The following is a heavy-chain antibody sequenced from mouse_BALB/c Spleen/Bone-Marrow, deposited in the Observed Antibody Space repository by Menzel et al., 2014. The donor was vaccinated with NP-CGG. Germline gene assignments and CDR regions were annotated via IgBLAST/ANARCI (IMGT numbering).Heavy chain of an antibody. D-gene: IGHD1-1*01. Sequence: EVQLVESGGGLVQPGGSLKLSCATSGFTFTDYYMSWVRQPPGKALEWLGFIRNKANGYTTEYSASGKGRFNITRDNSQRIVYLQMNILRTKDSATYYSARDRNYDIHWYFDVWGAGTAVTVSS. CDR1: GFTFTDYY. CDR3: ARDRNYDIHWYFDV. J-gene: IGHJ1*01. CDR2: IRNKANGYTT. V-gene: IGHV7-3*02.